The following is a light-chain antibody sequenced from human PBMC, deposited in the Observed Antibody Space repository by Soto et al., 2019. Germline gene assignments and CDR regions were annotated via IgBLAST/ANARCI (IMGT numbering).Light chain of an antibody. Sequence: EIVMTQSPGTLSVSPGDRVTLSCRASQSVSSKVAWYQQKPGQAPRLLIFTASLRATGVPARFSGSGSGTEFTLTISSLQSEDFAVYWCQQYYNWPLEYTFGQGTKLEI. CDR2: TAS. CDR1: QSVSSK. CDR3: QQYYNWPLEYT. V-gene: IGKV3-15*01. J-gene: IGKJ2*01.